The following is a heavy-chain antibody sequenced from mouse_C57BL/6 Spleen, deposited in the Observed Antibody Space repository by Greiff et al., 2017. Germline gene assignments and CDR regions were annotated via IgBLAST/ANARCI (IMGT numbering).Heavy chain of an antibody. CDR3: SNWDGVGFDY. D-gene: IGHD4-1*01. J-gene: IGHJ2*01. CDR1: GYTFTSYW. CDR2: IDPSDSST. V-gene: IGHV1-50*01. Sequence: QVQLQQPGAELVKPGASVKLSCKASGYTFTSYWMQWVKQRPGQGLEWIGEIDPSDSSTNYNHTFKGKATVTVATSSSTAYMQLSSLTSEDSSVYYCSNWDGVGFDYWGQGTTLTVSS.